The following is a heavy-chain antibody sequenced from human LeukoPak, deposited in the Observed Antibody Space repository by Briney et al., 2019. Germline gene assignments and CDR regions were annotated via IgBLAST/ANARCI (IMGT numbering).Heavy chain of an antibody. D-gene: IGHD6-19*01. J-gene: IGHJ4*02. CDR3: ARDLAISGWYPGEYYFGY. V-gene: IGHV6-1*01. CDR1: GDSVSSNSAA. CDR2: TYYRSKWYN. Sequence: SQTLSLTCAISGDSVSSNSAAWHWIRQSPSRGLEWLGRTYYRSKWYNDYAVSVKSRITINPDTSKNQFSLQLNSVIPEDTAVYYCARDLAISGWYPGEYYFGYWGQGTLVTVSS.